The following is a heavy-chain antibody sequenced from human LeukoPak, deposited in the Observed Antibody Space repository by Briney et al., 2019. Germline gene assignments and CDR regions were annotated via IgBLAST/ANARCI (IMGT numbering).Heavy chain of an antibody. J-gene: IGHJ4*02. D-gene: IGHD2-2*01. Sequence: GGSLRLSCAASGFTFSSYGMHWVRQAPGKGLEWVAFIRYDGSNKYYADSVKGRFTISRDNSKNTLYLQMNSLRAEDTAVYYCAKSRVVVVPAAQQFDYWGQGTLVTVSS. CDR2: IRYDGSNK. CDR3: AKSRVVVVPAAQQFDY. V-gene: IGHV3-30*02. CDR1: GFTFSSYG.